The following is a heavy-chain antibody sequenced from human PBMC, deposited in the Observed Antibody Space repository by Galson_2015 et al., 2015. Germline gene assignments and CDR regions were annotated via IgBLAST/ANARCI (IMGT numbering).Heavy chain of an antibody. Sequence: SVKVSCKASGYTFTSYYMHWVRQAPGQGLEWMGIINPSGGSTSYAQKFQGRVTMTRDTSTSTVYMELSSLRSEDTAVYYCARDDASNLGYCSSTSCYNSSSWYLFDYWGQGTLVTVSS. J-gene: IGHJ4*02. CDR2: INPSGGST. D-gene: IGHD2-2*02. CDR1: GYTFTSYY. CDR3: ARDDASNLGYCSSTSCYNSSSWYLFDY. V-gene: IGHV1-46*01.